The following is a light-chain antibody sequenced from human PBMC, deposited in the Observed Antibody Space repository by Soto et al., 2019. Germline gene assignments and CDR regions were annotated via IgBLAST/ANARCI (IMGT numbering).Light chain of an antibody. V-gene: IGKV1-5*03. Sequence: DIQMTQSPSTLSASVGDRVTITCRASQSISSWLAWYQQKPGKAPKILIYNAFSLESGVPSRFSGSGSGTELTLTSSGVQPDDFATYYCQQYRTFGQGTKVEIK. CDR3: QQYRT. CDR2: NAF. J-gene: IGKJ1*01. CDR1: QSISSW.